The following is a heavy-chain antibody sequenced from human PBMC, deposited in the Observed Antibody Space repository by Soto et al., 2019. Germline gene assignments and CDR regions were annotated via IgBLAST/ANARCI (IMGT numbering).Heavy chain of an antibody. CDR3: ERVTYYDFWSGQPHGMDV. Sequence: SETLSLTXTVSGGSISSGGYYWSWIRQHPGKGLEWIGYIYYSGSTYYNPSLKSRVTISVDTSKNQFSLKLSSVTAADTAVYYCERVTYYDFWSGQPHGMDVWGQGTTVTVS. D-gene: IGHD3-3*01. CDR1: GGSISSGGYY. V-gene: IGHV4-31*02. J-gene: IGHJ6*02. CDR2: IYYSGST.